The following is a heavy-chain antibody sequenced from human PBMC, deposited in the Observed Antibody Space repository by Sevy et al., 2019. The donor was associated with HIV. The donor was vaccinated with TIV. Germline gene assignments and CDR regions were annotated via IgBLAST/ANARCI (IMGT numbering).Heavy chain of an antibody. CDR1: GGSINSGNYY. D-gene: IGHD2-2*01. CDR2: IYTSGST. Sequence: SETLSLTCTVSGGSINSGNYYWSWIRQPVGKGLEWIGRIYTSGSTNYNPSLKSRVTISVDTSKNQFSLKLSSVTAADTAVYYCARESGDCSSTSCYEGVFDYWGQGTLVTVSS. J-gene: IGHJ4*02. V-gene: IGHV4-61*02. CDR3: ARESGDCSSTSCYEGVFDY.